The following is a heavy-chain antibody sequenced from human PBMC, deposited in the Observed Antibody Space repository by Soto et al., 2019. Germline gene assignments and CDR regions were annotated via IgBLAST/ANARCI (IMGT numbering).Heavy chain of an antibody. Sequence: EVHLVESGGGLVQTGGSLRLSCAIFESTVRRDWMNWVRQAPGKGLEWVAHTNQDGSKKYYVDSVKGRFTISRDNAKNSLYLQRDDLRAGDPAMYYCSGGVGDAFWGQGTLVTVSS. CDR3: SGGVGDAF. V-gene: IGHV3-7*04. D-gene: IGHD1-26*01. CDR2: TNQDGSKK. J-gene: IGHJ4*02. CDR1: ESTVRRDW.